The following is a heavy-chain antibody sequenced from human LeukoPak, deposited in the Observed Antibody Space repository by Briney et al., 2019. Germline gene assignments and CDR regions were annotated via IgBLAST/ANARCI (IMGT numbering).Heavy chain of an antibody. V-gene: IGHV3-23*01. CDR3: ARGGSRYYYGMDV. D-gene: IGHD5-12*01. J-gene: IGHJ6*02. CDR1: GFTFSSYA. Sequence: GGSLRLSCAASGFTFSSYAMSWVRQAPGKGLEWVSGISGSGGSTYYADSVKGRFTISRDNSKNTLYLQMNSLRAEDTAVYYCARGGSRYYYGMDVWGQGTTVTVSS. CDR2: ISGSGGST.